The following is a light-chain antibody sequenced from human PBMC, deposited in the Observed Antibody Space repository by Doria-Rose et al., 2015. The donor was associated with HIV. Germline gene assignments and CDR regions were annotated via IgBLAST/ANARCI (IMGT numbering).Light chain of an antibody. CDR2: EVS. CDR3: CSYAGSSTPVI. CDR1: SSDVGSYNL. V-gene: IGLV2-23*02. J-gene: IGLJ2*01. Sequence: GSPGQSITISCTGTSSDVGSYNLVTWYQQLPGKAPKLMIYEVSKRPSGVSNRFSASKSGNTASLTISGLQAEDEADYYCCSYAGSSTPVIFGGGTKLTVL.